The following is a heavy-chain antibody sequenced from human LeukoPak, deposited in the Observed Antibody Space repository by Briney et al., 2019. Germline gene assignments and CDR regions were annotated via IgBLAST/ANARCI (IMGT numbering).Heavy chain of an antibody. J-gene: IGHJ5*02. CDR3: ARHLLLWFNWFDP. CDR2: INHSGST. CDR1: GGSISSSNW. Sequence: SETLSLTCAVSGGSISSSNWWSWVRPPPGKGLEWIGEINHSGSTNYNPSLKSRVTISVDTSKNQFSLKLSSVTAADTAVYYCARHLLLWFNWFDPWGQGTLVTVSS. V-gene: IGHV4-4*02. D-gene: IGHD3-10*01.